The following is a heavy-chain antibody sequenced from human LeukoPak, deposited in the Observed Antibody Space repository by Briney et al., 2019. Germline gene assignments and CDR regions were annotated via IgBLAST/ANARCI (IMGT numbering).Heavy chain of an antibody. V-gene: IGHV4-59*08. CDR1: SGSLNSNF. J-gene: IGHJ4*02. CDR3: ARHQLGGYSNGPFDF. CDR2: IYYIGGT. Sequence: SETLSLTCTDPSGSLNSNFWSWIRQPPGKGLEWIVYIYYIGGTNYNPSLRSRVTISLVTSKNQFSMKLSSVSAADTAVYYCARHQLGGYSNGPFDFWGQGTLITVSS. D-gene: IGHD5-18*01.